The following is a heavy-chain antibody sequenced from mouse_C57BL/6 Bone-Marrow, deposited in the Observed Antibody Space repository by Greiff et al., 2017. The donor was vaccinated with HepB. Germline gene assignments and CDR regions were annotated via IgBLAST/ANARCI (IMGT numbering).Heavy chain of an antibody. Sequence: EVKLMESGPELVKPGASVKMSCKASGYTFTDYNMHWVKQSHGKSLEWIGYINPNNGGTSYNQKFKGKATLTVNKSSSTAYMELRSLTSEDSAVYYWARRRYYGNDYWYFDVWGTGTTVTVSS. J-gene: IGHJ1*03. CDR1: GYTFTDYN. D-gene: IGHD2-1*01. CDR3: ARRRYYGNDYWYFDV. CDR2: INPNNGGT. V-gene: IGHV1-22*01.